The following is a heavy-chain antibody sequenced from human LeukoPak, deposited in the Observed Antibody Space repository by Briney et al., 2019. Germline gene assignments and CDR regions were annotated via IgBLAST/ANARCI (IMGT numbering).Heavy chain of an antibody. CDR3: ARALSRAGKTYSGSYWGGFDY. J-gene: IGHJ4*02. CDR2: IYYSGST. Sequence: SETLSLTCTVSGGSISSYYWSWIRQPAGKGLEWIGYIYYSGSTNYNPSLKSRATISVDTSKNQFSLKLSSVTAADTAVYYCARALSRAGKTYSGSYWGGFDYWGQGTLVTVSS. V-gene: IGHV4-59*01. D-gene: IGHD1-26*01. CDR1: GGSISSYY.